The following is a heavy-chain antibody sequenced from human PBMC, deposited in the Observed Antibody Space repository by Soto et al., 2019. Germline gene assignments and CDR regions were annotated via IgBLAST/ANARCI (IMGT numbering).Heavy chain of an antibody. D-gene: IGHD5-18*01. Sequence: SETLSLTCTVSGGSISSGDYYWSWIRQPPGKGLEWIGYIYYSGSTYYNPSLKSRVTISVDTSKNQFSLKLSSVTAADTAVYYCARFESVDTAMVRKNSGSYYFDYWGQGTLVTVSS. CDR2: IYYSGST. CDR1: GGSISSGDYY. J-gene: IGHJ4*02. CDR3: ARFESVDTAMVRKNSGSYYFDY. V-gene: IGHV4-30-4*01.